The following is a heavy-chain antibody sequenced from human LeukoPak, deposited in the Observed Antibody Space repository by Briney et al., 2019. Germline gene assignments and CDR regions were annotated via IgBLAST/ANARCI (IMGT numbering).Heavy chain of an antibody. CDR3: ARDRRAYDILTGYSRRYFDY. J-gene: IGHJ4*02. CDR1: GGTFSSYA. CDR2: IIPIFGTA. D-gene: IGHD3-9*01. Sequence: SVKVSCKASGGTFSSYAISCVRQAPGQGLEWMGGIIPIFGTANYAQKFQGRVTITADESTSTAYMELSSLRSEDTAVYYCARDRRAYDILTGYSRRYFDYWGQGTLVTVSS. V-gene: IGHV1-69*13.